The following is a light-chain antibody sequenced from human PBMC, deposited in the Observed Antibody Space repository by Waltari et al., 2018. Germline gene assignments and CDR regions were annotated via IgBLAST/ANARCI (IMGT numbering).Light chain of an antibody. J-gene: IGLJ2*01. CDR1: DIGSKS. CDR2: YDG. V-gene: IGLV3-21*04. Sequence: SYVMTQAPAVSVAPGETARLTCGGHDIGSKSFHWYQQKPAQAPVLVIYYDGGRPSGIPERFSASNSGNTATLTIARVEAADEADFYCQVWDTASNHVVFGGETKLTVL. CDR3: QVWDTASNHVV.